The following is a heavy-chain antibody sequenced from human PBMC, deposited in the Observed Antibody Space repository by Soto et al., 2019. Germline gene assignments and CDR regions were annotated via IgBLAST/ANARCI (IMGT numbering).Heavy chain of an antibody. D-gene: IGHD2-15*01. CDR2: ISAYNGNT. V-gene: IGHV1-18*04. J-gene: IGHJ6*02. CDR3: ARDNPDCSGGSCYSGDYYYGMDV. CDR1: GYTFTSYG. Sequence: ASVKVSCKASGYTFTSYGISWVRQAPGQGLEWMGWISAYNGNTNYAQKLQGRVTMTTDTSTSTAYMELRSLRSDDTAVYYCARDNPDCSGGSCYSGDYYYGMDVWGQGTTVTV.